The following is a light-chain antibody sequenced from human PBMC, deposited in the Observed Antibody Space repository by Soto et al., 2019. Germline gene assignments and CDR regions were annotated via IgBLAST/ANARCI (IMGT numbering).Light chain of an antibody. CDR3: CSYAGSYTFVV. CDR1: SSDVGSYNY. J-gene: IGLJ2*01. Sequence: QSALTQPRSVSGSPGQSVTISCTGTSSDVGSYNYVSWYQHHPGKAPKLMIYDVIKRPSGVPDRFSGSKSGNTASLTISGLQAEDEADYYCCSYAGSYTFVVFGGGTKLTVL. V-gene: IGLV2-11*01. CDR2: DVI.